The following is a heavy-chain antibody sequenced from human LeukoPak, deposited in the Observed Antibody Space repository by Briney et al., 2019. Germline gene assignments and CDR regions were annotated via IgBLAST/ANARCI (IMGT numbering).Heavy chain of an antibody. J-gene: IGHJ4*02. CDR1: GYTFSNYG. CDR2: ISPYNGNT. Sequence: ASVKVSCKASGYTFSNYGISWVRQAPGQGFEWMGWISPYNGNTNYVQKLQGRVTMTTDTSTSTAYMELRSLRSDDTAVYYCARGSGSYSFDYWGQGTLVTVSS. V-gene: IGHV1-18*01. CDR3: ARGSGSYSFDY. D-gene: IGHD3-10*01.